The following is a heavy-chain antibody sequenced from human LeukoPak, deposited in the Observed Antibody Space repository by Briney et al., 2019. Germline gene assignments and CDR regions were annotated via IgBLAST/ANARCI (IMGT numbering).Heavy chain of an antibody. D-gene: IGHD2-8*02. J-gene: IGHJ4*02. CDR1: AFPYINFA. Sequence: GSLRLSCAASAFPYINFAMHWVRQAPGKGLEWGAVISSNGVNRFYADSVKGRFTISKDNSRDTMYLQMTGLSADDTAMYYCATSPGGFCTGHDCHTFDYWGQGTLVTVSS. CDR2: ISSNGVNR. CDR3: ATSPGGFCTGHDCHTFDY. V-gene: IGHV3-30*03.